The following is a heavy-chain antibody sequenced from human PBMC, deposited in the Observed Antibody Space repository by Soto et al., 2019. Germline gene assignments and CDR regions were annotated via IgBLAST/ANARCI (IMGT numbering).Heavy chain of an antibody. CDR3: AKAPYNGYELDY. Sequence: QVQLVESGGGVVQPGRSLRLSCAVSGFTFSSYGMHWVRQAPGKGLEWVAVISYDGSNKNYADSVKGRFTISRDNSKNTLYLQMNSLRAEDTAVYYCAKAPYNGYELDYWGQGTLVTVSS. CDR1: GFTFSSYG. V-gene: IGHV3-30*18. D-gene: IGHD5-12*01. J-gene: IGHJ4*02. CDR2: ISYDGSNK.